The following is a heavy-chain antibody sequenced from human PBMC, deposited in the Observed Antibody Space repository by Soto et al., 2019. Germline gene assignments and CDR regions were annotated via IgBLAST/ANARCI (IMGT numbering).Heavy chain of an antibody. V-gene: IGHV1-69*06. CDR1: GGTFSSYA. D-gene: IGHD3-22*01. CDR2: IIPIFGTA. J-gene: IGHJ4*02. Sequence: QVQLVQSGAEVKKPGSSVKVSCKASGGTFSSYAISWVRQAPGQGLEWMGGIIPIFGTANYSQKFQGRVTITADKATSTAYMELSSLRSEDTAVYYCVLGTSSGPHTDWGQGTLVTVSS. CDR3: VLGTSSGPHTD.